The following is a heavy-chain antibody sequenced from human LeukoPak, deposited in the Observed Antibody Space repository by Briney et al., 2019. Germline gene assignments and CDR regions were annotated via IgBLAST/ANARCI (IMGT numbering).Heavy chain of an antibody. V-gene: IGHV4-30-4*08. J-gene: IGHJ3*02. CDR3: ARSLVLADDAFDI. CDR2: IYYSGST. CDR1: GGSISSGDYY. Sequence: SETLSLTCTVSGGSISSGDYYWSWIRQPPGRGLEWIGYIYYSGSTYYNPSLKSRVTISVDTSKNQFSLKLSSVTAADTAVYYCARSLVLADDAFDIWGQGTMVTVSS. D-gene: IGHD3-10*01.